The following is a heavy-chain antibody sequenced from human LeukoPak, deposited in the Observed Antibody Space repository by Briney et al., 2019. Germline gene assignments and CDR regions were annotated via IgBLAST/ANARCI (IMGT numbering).Heavy chain of an antibody. J-gene: IGHJ4*02. CDR1: GGSFSGYY. V-gene: IGHV4-34*01. CDR3: ASGIPGNDVPVY. CDR2: IYYSGST. Sequence: SETLSLTCAVYGGSFSGYYWGWIRQPPGKGLEWIGSIYYSGSTYYNPSLKSRVTISVDTSKNQFSLKLSSVTAADTAVYYCASGIPGNDVPVYWGQGTLVTVSS. D-gene: IGHD1-1*01.